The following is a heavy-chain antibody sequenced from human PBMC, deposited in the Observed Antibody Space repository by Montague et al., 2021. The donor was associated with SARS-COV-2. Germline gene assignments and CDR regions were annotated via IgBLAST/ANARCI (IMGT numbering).Heavy chain of an antibody. CDR2: TYYRSKWYS. J-gene: IGHJ3*02. CDR1: GDSVSSKSVA. Sequence: CAISGDSVSSKSVAWNWISRSPSRGLEWLGRTYYRSKWYSDYAEXFKXRLVTTPDTSRNQVSLQLNSVIPEDTAVYFCASSGITLTGLDAFDIWGQGTMVPVSS. V-gene: IGHV6-1*01. CDR3: ASSGITLTGLDAFDI. D-gene: IGHD3-9*01.